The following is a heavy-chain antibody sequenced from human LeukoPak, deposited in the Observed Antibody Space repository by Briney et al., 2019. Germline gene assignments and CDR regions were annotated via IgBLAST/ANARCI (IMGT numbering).Heavy chain of an antibody. J-gene: IGHJ6*02. CDR1: GFTFSSYA. V-gene: IGHV3-23*01. CDR3: AKVWQQLPALYYYYGMDA. D-gene: IGHD6-13*01. CDR2: ISGSGGST. Sequence: QPGGSLRLSCAASGFTFSSYAMSWVRQAPGKGLEWVSAISGSGGSTYYADSVKGRFTISRDNSKNTLYLQMNSLRAEDTAVYYCAKVWQQLPALYYYYGMDAWGQGTTVTVSS.